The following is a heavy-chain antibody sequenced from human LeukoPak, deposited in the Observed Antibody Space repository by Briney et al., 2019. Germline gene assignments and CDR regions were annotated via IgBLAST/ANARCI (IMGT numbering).Heavy chain of an antibody. V-gene: IGHV4-61*02. D-gene: IGHD3-10*01. J-gene: IGHJ4*02. CDR2: ISSSGST. CDR3: ARVRVRGVSDY. Sequence: SETLSLTCTVSGDSISSGDYYWSWIRQPAGKGLEWIGRISSSGSTNYNPSLKSRVTISVDTPMNQFSLKLSSVTAADTAVYYCARVRVRGVSDYWGQGTLVTVSS. CDR1: GDSISSGDYY.